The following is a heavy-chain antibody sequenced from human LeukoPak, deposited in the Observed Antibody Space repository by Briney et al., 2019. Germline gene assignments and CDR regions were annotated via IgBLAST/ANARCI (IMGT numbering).Heavy chain of an antibody. V-gene: IGHV4-34*01. CDR3: ASRLRYFDWSFDY. CDR1: GGSFSGYY. D-gene: IGHD3-9*01. CDR2: INHSGST. J-gene: IGHJ4*02. Sequence: SETLSLTCAVYGGSFSGYYWNWIRQPPGKGLEWIGEINHSGSTNYNPSLKSRVTISVDTSKNQFSLKLSSVTAADTAVYYCASRLRYFDWSFDYWGQGTLVTVSS.